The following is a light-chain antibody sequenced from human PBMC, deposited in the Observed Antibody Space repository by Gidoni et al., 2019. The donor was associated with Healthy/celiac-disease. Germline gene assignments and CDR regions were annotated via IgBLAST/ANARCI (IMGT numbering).Light chain of an antibody. Sequence: EIVMTQSPATLSVSPGERATLSCRASQSVSSNLAWYQQKPGQAPRLLIYGASTRATGIPARFSGSGSGTEFTLTISSLQSEDFAVYYCQQYNNWPPKFXXXTKVEIK. J-gene: IGKJ1*01. V-gene: IGKV3-15*01. CDR1: QSVSSN. CDR3: QQYNNWPPK. CDR2: GAS.